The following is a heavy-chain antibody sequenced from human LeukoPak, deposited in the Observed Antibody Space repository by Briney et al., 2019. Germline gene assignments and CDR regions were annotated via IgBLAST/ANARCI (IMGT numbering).Heavy chain of an antibody. V-gene: IGHV3-74*01. Sequence: GGSLRLSCAASGFTFSTYWMHWVRQAPGKGLVWVSRINPDGTTTSYADSVKGRFTISRDNAKDTVYLQMNSLRAEDTAVYYCARDKDWAFDSWGQGTLVTVSS. CDR3: ARDKDWAFDS. J-gene: IGHJ4*02. CDR2: INPDGTTT. CDR1: GFTFSTYW. D-gene: IGHD3/OR15-3a*01.